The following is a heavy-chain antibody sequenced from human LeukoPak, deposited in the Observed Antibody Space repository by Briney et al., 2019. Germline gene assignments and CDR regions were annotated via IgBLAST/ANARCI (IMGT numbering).Heavy chain of an antibody. J-gene: IGHJ4*02. CDR3: AKVQGQVIGYYFDY. V-gene: IGHV3-23*01. CDR1: GFTFSNYG. Sequence: GRSLRLSCAASGFTFSNYGMHWVRQAPGKGPEWVSAISASSDGKYYADSVKGRFTISRDNSKNTLYLQMNSLRAEDTAVYYCAKVQGQVIGYYFDYWGRGTLVTVSS. D-gene: IGHD3/OR15-3a*01. CDR2: ISASSDGK.